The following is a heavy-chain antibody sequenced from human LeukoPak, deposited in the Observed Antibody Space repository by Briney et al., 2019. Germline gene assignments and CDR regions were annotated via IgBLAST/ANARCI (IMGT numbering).Heavy chain of an antibody. Sequence: SETLSLTCAVYGGSFSGYYWSWIRQPPGKGLEWIGEINHSGSTNYNPSFKSRVTISVDTSKNQFSLKLSSVTAADTAVYYCARGLKWERPFDYWGQGTLVTVSS. CDR1: GGSFSGYY. V-gene: IGHV4-34*01. CDR3: ARGLKWERPFDY. CDR2: INHSGST. J-gene: IGHJ4*02. D-gene: IGHD1-26*01.